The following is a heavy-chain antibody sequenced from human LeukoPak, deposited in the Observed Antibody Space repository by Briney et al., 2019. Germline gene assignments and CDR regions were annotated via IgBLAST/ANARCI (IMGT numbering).Heavy chain of an antibody. J-gene: IGHJ6*02. CDR2: IDPSGGTS. V-gene: IGHV1-46*01. D-gene: IGHD2-2*01. CDR3: ARVATPSRNYYYYGMDV. CDR1: GYTFTSYS. Sequence: ASVKVSCKPSGYTFTSYSMHWVRQAPGQGLEGMGIIDPSGGTSRYAQKFQGRVTMTRDKSTSTVYMELSSLRSEDTAVYYCARVATPSRNYYYYGMDVWGQGTTVTVSS.